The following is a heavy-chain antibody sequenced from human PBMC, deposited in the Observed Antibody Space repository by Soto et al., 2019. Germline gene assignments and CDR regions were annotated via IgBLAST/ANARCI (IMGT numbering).Heavy chain of an antibody. J-gene: IGHJ4*02. CDR3: ARGPGYCSSTSCYFTGFDY. D-gene: IGHD2-2*01. CDR2: IYYSGST. V-gene: IGHV4-59*01. CDR1: GGSISSYY. Sequence: HSGTMSLTGTVSGGSISSYYWSWIQQPPGKGLEWIGYIYYSGSTNYNPPLKSRVTISVDTSKNQFSLKLSSVTAADTAVYYCARGPGYCSSTSCYFTGFDYWGQGTLVTVSS.